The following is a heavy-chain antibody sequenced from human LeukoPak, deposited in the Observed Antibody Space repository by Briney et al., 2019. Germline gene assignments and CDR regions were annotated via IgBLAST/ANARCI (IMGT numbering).Heavy chain of an antibody. V-gene: IGHV3-11*01. CDR2: ISTGGGTI. Sequence: GGSLRLSCAASGFNFGDYYMSWIRQAPGKGLEWISYISTGGGTIKYADSVKGRFTISRDNANNYLYLQMDSLRGEDTAVYFCARDDIVSQHWGQGTLVTVSS. J-gene: IGHJ1*01. CDR1: GFNFGDYY. CDR3: ARDDIVSQH. D-gene: IGHD5-12*01.